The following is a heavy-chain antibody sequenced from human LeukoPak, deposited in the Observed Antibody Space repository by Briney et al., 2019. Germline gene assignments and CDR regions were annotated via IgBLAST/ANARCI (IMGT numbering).Heavy chain of an antibody. Sequence: GGSLRLSCAASGFTFSNYGMNWVRQAPGKGLEWVSYISSSSSTIYYADSVKGRFTISRDNAKNSLYLQMDSLRADDTAVYYCVRDRFDYALDYWGQGALVTVSS. J-gene: IGHJ4*02. V-gene: IGHV3-48*04. CDR3: VRDRFDYALDY. CDR2: ISSSSSTI. D-gene: IGHD4-17*01. CDR1: GFTFSNYG.